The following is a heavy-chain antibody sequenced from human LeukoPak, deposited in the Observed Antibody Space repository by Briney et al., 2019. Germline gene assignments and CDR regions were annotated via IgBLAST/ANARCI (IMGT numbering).Heavy chain of an antibody. CDR1: GGSISSSSYY. CDR2: IYYSGST. V-gene: IGHV4-39*01. Sequence: TSETLSLTCTVSGGSISSSSYYWGWIRQPPGKGLEWIGSIYYSGSTYYNPSLKSRVTISVDTSKNQFSLKLSSVTAADTAVYYCARRRGSGSYSSTFLFDPWGQGTLVTVSS. J-gene: IGHJ5*02. D-gene: IGHD3-10*01. CDR3: ARRRGSGSYSSTFLFDP.